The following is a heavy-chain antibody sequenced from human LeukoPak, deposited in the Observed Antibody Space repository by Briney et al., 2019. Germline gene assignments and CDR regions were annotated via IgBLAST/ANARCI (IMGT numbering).Heavy chain of an antibody. D-gene: IGHD3-22*01. CDR1: GYTFTGYY. CDR3: ARDAYDSSGYYIDY. CDR2: INPNSGGT. V-gene: IGHV1-2*02. J-gene: IGHJ4*02. Sequence: ASVKVSCKASGYTFTGYYMHWVRQAPGQGLEWMGWINPNSGGTNYAQKFQGRVTMTRDTSISTAYMELSRLRSDDTAVYYCARDAYDSSGYYIDYWGQGTLVTVYS.